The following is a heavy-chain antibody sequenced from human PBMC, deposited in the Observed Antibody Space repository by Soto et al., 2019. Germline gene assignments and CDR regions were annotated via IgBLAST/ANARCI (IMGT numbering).Heavy chain of an antibody. CDR2: INHSGST. Sequence: SETLSLTCTVSGGSISSYYWSWIRQPPGKGLEWIGEINHSGSTNYNPSLKSRVTISVDTSKNQFSLKLTSVTAADTAVYYCGRGHGYCSGGSCYGSIWFDPWGQGTLVTVSS. J-gene: IGHJ5*02. CDR3: GRGHGYCSGGSCYGSIWFDP. V-gene: IGHV4-34*01. D-gene: IGHD2-15*01. CDR1: GGSISSYY.